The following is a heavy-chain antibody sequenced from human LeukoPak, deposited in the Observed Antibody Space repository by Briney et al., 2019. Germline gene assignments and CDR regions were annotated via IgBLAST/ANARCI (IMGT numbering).Heavy chain of an antibody. Sequence: SETLSLTCTVSGGSISSYYWSWIRQPPGKGLEWIGYIYYSGSTNYNPSLKSRVTISVDTSKNQLSLKLSSVTAADTAVYYCARGRSSRGDVVVPAAGKYYFDYWGQGTLVTVSS. CDR1: GGSISSYY. CDR3: ARGRSSRGDVVVPAAGKYYFDY. V-gene: IGHV4-59*12. CDR2: IYYSGST. D-gene: IGHD2-2*01. J-gene: IGHJ4*02.